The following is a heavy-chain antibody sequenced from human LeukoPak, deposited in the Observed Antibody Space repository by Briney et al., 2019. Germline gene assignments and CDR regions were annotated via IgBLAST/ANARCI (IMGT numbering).Heavy chain of an antibody. Sequence: SETLSLTCTDSGGSISSYYWRWIRQPPGKELEWIGYIYYSGSTNYNPSLKSRVTISVDTSKNQFSLKLSSVTAADTAVYYCASSRNYDILTGYPFEANDALDIWGQGTMVTVSS. CDR1: GGSISSYY. D-gene: IGHD3-9*01. J-gene: IGHJ3*02. CDR3: ASSRNYDILTGYPFEANDALDI. V-gene: IGHV4-59*08. CDR2: IYYSGST.